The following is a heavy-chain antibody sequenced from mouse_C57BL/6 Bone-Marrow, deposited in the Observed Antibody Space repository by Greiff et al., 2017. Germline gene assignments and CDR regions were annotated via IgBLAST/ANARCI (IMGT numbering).Heavy chain of an antibody. D-gene: IGHD1-2*01. V-gene: IGHV1-22*01. J-gene: IGHJ4*01. Sequence: VQLQQSGPELVKPGASVKMSCKASGYTFTDYNMHWVKQSHGKSLEWIGYINPNNGGTSYNQKFKGKATLTVNKSSSTAYMELRSLTSEDSAVYYCAREVVTTAPSAMDYWGQGTSVTVSS. CDR2: INPNNGGT. CDR1: GYTFTDYN. CDR3: AREVVTTAPSAMDY.